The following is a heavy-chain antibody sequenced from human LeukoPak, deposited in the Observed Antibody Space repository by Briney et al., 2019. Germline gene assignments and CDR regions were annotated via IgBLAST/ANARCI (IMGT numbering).Heavy chain of an antibody. CDR2: IKSKTDGGTT. D-gene: IGHD2-15*01. Sequence: GGSLRLSCAASGFTFSNYAMSWVRQAPGKGLEWVGRIKSKTDGGTTDYAAPVKGRFTISRDDSKNTLYLQMNSLKTEDTAVYYCTTDVVVAARRGDYWGQGTLVTVSS. V-gene: IGHV3-15*01. J-gene: IGHJ4*02. CDR1: GFTFSNYA. CDR3: TTDVVVAARRGDY.